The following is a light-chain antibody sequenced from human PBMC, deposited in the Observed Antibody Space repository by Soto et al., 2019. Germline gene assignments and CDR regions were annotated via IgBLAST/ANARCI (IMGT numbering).Light chain of an antibody. CDR1: QSVSSSY. V-gene: IGKV3-20*01. J-gene: IGKJ1*01. CDR3: QQYGTSRTWT. Sequence: EIVLTKSPCILSFSPGERATLSCRASQSVSSSYLAWYQQKPGQAPRLLIYGASSRATGIPDSFSGSGSGTDFNLTITRLERQDFAVYYCQQYGTSRTWTFGQVTNVHIK. CDR2: GAS.